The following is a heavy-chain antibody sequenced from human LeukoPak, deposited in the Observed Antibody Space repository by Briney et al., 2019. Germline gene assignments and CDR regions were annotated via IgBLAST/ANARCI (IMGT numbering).Heavy chain of an antibody. V-gene: IGHV1-24*01. CDR3: AADWPVQLQREPKNNWFDP. D-gene: IGHD1-1*01. J-gene: IGHJ5*02. CDR1: GHTLTELS. CDR2: FDGEGGET. Sequence: ASVRVSCTASGHTLTELSMRWVRQAPGKGLEWVAGFDGEGGETYYAETFQGRTTITGDTSKNTPYLQLSSLRSDDTAVYYCAADWPVQLQREPKNNWFDPWGQGTLVTVSS.